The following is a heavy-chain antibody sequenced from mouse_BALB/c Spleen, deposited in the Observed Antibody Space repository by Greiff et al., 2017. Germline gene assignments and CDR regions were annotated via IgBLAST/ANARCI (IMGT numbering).Heavy chain of an antibody. CDR1: GYSFTGYF. CDR2: INPYNGDT. Sequence: VQLQQSGPELVKPGASVKISCKASGYSFTGYFMNWVKQSHGKSLEWIGRINPYNGDTFYNQKFKGKATLTVDKSSSTANMELLSLTSEDSAVYYCGRWGGYYGYDVSGGVFDYWGQGTTLTVSS. V-gene: IGHV1-37*01. D-gene: IGHD2-2*01. CDR3: GRWGGYYGYDVSGGVFDY. J-gene: IGHJ2*01.